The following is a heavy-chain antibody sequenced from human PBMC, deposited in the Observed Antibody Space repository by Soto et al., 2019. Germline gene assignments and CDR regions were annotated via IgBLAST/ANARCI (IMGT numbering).Heavy chain of an antibody. Sequence: SETLSLTCTVSGGSISSSSYYWGWIRQPPGKGLAWIGSIYYSGSTYYNPSLKSRVTISGDTSKNQFSLKMSSVTAADTAVYYCARLKKYSSGYYYFDYWGQGTLVTVSS. D-gene: IGHD3-22*01. V-gene: IGHV4-39*01. CDR3: ARLKKYSSGYYYFDY. CDR2: IYYSGST. J-gene: IGHJ4*02. CDR1: GGSISSSSYY.